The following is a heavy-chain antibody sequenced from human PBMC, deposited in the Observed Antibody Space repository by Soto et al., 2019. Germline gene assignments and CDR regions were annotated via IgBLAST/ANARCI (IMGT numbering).Heavy chain of an antibody. CDR3: ARQEKKLDSSGRSKTWFDP. D-gene: IGHD3-22*01. J-gene: IGHJ5*02. V-gene: IGHV4-61*01. CDR2: IYYSGST. CDR1: GGSVSSGSYY. Sequence: PSETLSLTCTVSGGSVSSGSYYWSWIRQPPGKGLEWIGYIYYSGSTNYNPSLKSRVTISVDTSKNQFSLKLSSVTAADTAVYYCARQEKKLDSSGRSKTWFDPWGQGTLVTVSS.